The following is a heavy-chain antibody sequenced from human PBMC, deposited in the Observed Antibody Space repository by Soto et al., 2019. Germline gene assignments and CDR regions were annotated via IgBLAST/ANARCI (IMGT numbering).Heavy chain of an antibody. V-gene: IGHV1-18*01. D-gene: IGHD3-22*01. CDR3: VKDRDSNSWPSRDV. CDR2: ISPKSGNI. Sequence: GASVKVSCKTSGYTFTRNGISWVRQAPGQGLEWMGWISPKSGNIKYAQKLQGRVIITTDTSTSTAYMELRSLRSDDTAVYYCVKDRDSNSWPSRDVWGPGTTVTVSS. CDR1: GYTFTRNG. J-gene: IGHJ6*02.